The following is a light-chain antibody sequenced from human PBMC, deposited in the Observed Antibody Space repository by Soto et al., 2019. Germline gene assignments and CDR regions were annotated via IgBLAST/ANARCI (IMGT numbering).Light chain of an antibody. CDR2: GAS. CDR3: QQYDGSPRT. Sequence: EIVLTQSPGTLSLSPGERATLSCRASQSLTSSYLAWYQQKPGQAPRLLIYGASSRATGIPDRFTGSGSGTDFTLTISRLEPEDVAVYYCQQYDGSPRTFGQGTKVEIK. J-gene: IGKJ1*01. CDR1: QSLTSSY. V-gene: IGKV3-20*01.